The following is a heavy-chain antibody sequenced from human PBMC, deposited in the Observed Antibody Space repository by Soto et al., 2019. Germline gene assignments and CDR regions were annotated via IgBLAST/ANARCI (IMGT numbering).Heavy chain of an antibody. J-gene: IGHJ6*04. CDR2: IYYSGST. CDR1: GGSISTSSYY. V-gene: IGHV4-39*01. Sequence: QLQLQESGPGLVKPSETLSLTCTVSGGSISTSSYYWGWIRQPPGKGLEWIGSIYYSGSTYYNPSLKRPVTLSVDTSKSQSSLKLSSVTATDTAVYYCARQVNYDFWSGPDATLDVWGKGTTVTVSS. D-gene: IGHD3-3*01. CDR3: ARQVNYDFWSGPDATLDV.